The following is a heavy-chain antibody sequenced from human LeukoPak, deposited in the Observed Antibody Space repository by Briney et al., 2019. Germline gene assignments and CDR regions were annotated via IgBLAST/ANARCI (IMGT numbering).Heavy chain of an antibody. CDR1: GFTFSSCP. CDR3: VKDFWLDSGDW. CDR2: IYCDGHNK. V-gene: IGHV3-30*02. D-gene: IGHD4-17*01. J-gene: IGHJ4*02. Sequence: PGGSLRLSCAASGFTFSSCPMHWVRQAPGKGLEWVAYIYCDGHNKYYAESVKGRFTISRDNSKNTLYLQMNSLTTEDTAVYYCVKDFWLDSGDWGGQGTLVTVSS.